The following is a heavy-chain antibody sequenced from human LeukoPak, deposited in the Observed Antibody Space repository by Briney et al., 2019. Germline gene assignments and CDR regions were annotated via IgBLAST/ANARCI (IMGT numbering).Heavy chain of an antibody. CDR1: GDSINSYY. CDR3: ARHRCSSTSCYDAFDI. CDR2: VYNSGSS. Sequence: PSETLSLTCTVSGDSINSYYWSWTRQPPGKGLEWIAYVYNSGSSKYNPSLKSRVTVSVDTSKKQVSLKLSSVTAADTALYYCARHRCSSTSCYDAFDIWGQGTMVTVSS. J-gene: IGHJ3*02. D-gene: IGHD2-2*01. V-gene: IGHV4-59*08.